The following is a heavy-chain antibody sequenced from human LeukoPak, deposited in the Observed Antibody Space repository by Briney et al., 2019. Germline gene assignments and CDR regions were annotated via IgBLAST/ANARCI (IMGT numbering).Heavy chain of an antibody. CDR2: INWNGDIT. J-gene: IGHJ4*02. V-gene: IGHV3-20*04. CDR1: GFIFDDFG. CDR3: TRDETGIDY. D-gene: IGHD1-1*01. Sequence: TGGSLRLSCAASGFIFDDFGMTWVRHAPGKGLEWVSSINWNGDITPYADSVKGRFTISRDNAKNALYLQMNSLRPEDTALYFCTRDETGIDYWGQGTLVTVSS.